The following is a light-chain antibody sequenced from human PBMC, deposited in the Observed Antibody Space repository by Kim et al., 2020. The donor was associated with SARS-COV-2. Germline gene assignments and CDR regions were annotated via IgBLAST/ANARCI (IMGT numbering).Light chain of an antibody. V-gene: IGKV3-20*01. J-gene: IGKJ2*01. Sequence: LSPVDRPTLSCRASQTVSANYLAWYQQKRGQAPRLLFYGASSRATGTPDRMTGGGSGTDFTLTISRLEPEDFAVYYCQQYGDSPYTFGQGTKLEI. CDR3: QQYGDSPYT. CDR1: QTVSANY. CDR2: GAS.